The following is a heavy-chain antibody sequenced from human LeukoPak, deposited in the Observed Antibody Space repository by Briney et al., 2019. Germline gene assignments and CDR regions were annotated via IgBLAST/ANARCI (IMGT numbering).Heavy chain of an antibody. V-gene: IGHV1-69*05. CDR1: GGTFSSYA. J-gene: IGHJ4*02. CDR2: IIPIFGTA. D-gene: IGHD3-10*01. Sequence: GASVKVSCKASGGTFSSYAISWVRQAPGQGLEWMGGIIPIFGTANYAQKFQGRVTITTDESTSTAYMELSSLRSEDTAVYYCARVRVRGVIHGYFDYWGQGTLVTVSS. CDR3: ARVRVRGVIHGYFDY.